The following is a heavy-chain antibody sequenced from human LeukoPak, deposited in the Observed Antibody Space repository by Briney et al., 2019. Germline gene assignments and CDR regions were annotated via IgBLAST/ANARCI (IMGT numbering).Heavy chain of an antibody. CDR1: GGSISSYY. CDR3: ARSSSSWYYYYYMDV. D-gene: IGHD6-13*01. Sequence: SETLSLTCTVSGGSISSYYWSWIRQPAWKGLEWIGRIYTSGSTNYNPSLKSRVTMSVDTSKNQFSLKLSSVTAADTAVYYCARSSSSWYYYYYMDVWGKGTTVTVSS. CDR2: IYTSGST. V-gene: IGHV4-4*07. J-gene: IGHJ6*03.